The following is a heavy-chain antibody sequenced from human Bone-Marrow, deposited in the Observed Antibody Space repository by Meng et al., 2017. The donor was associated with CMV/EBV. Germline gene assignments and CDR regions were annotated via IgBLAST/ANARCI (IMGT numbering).Heavy chain of an antibody. CDR1: EFTFSTCT. J-gene: IGHJ5*02. CDR2: ISYNGTNK. Sequence: GGSLRLSCAASEFTFSTCTMYWVRQAPGKGLEWVALISYNGTNKYYADSVKGRFTISRDNSKNTLYLQMNSLRAEDTALYYCAREGALAGKGGGFDPWGQGTLVTVSS. V-gene: IGHV3-30*14. D-gene: IGHD6-19*01. CDR3: AREGALAGKGGGFDP.